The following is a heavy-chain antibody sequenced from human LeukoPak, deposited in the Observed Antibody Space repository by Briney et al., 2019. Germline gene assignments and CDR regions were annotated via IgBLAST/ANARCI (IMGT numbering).Heavy chain of an antibody. Sequence: SQTLSLTCTVSGGSISSGGYYWSWIRQHPGKGLEWIGYIYYSGSTYYNPSLKSRVTVSVDTSKNQFSLKLSSVTAADTAVYYCARVYDSSGYYPFFDYWGQGTLVTVSS. CDR3: ARVYDSSGYYPFFDY. CDR2: IYYSGST. J-gene: IGHJ4*02. D-gene: IGHD3-22*01. CDR1: GGSISSGGYY. V-gene: IGHV4-31*03.